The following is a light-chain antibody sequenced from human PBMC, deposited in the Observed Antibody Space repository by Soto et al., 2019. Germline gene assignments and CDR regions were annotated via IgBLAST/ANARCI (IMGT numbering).Light chain of an antibody. Sequence: EIVLTQSPATLSFSPGERATLSCSASQSASSYLAWYQQKPGQAPRLLIYDASNRATGIPARFSGSGSGTDFTLTISSLEPEDFAVYYCQQRSNWPSITFGQGTRLEI. CDR3: QQRSNWPSIT. CDR1: QSASSY. V-gene: IGKV3-11*01. CDR2: DAS. J-gene: IGKJ5*01.